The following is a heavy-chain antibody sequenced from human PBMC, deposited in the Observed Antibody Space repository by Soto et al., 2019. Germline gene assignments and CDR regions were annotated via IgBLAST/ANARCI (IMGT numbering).Heavy chain of an antibody. V-gene: IGHV1-46*03. CDR2: INPSGGST. J-gene: IGHJ4*02. Sequence: QVQLVQSGAEVKKPGASVKVSCKASGYTFTSYYMHWVRQAPGQGLEWMGIINPSGGSTSYAQKFQGRVTMTRDTSTSTVYMELSSLRSEDTAVYYCAREGHYGSGSYYGFDYWGQGPLVTVSS. CDR1: GYTFTSYY. CDR3: AREGHYGSGSYYGFDY. D-gene: IGHD3-10*01.